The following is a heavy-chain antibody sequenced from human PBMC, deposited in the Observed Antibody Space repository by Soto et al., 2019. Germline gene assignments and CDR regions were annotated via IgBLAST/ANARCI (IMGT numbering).Heavy chain of an antibody. Sequence: EVQLVESGGGLVQPGASLKLSCAASGFTFRGSAMHWVRQASGKGLEWVGRIRTKANSYATAYAASVQGRFTISRDDSKNTAYLQMNSLKTEDTAVYYCTGSLLAYCSGGKGHTDYYYYGMDVWGPGTAVTVSS. D-gene: IGHD2-15*01. CDR3: TGSLLAYCSGGKGHTDYYYYGMDV. CDR1: GFTFRGSA. J-gene: IGHJ6*02. V-gene: IGHV3-73*02. CDR2: IRTKANSYAT.